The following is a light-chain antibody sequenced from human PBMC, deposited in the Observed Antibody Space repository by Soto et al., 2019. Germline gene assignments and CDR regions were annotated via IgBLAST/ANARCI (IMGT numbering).Light chain of an antibody. J-gene: IGKJ1*01. CDR3: QQFGANSPWT. V-gene: IGKV1-5*03. Sequence: DIQMTQSPSTLSASGEDRVTINCRASQNINNGLTWYQQKPGKAPKVLIYKASSLESGVPSRFSGSGSGTEFTLTISSLQTEDFATYYCQQFGANSPWTFGQGTKVEIK. CDR2: KAS. CDR1: QNINNG.